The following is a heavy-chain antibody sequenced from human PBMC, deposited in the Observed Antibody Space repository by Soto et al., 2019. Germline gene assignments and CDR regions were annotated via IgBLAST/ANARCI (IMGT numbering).Heavy chain of an antibody. V-gene: IGHV5-51*01. D-gene: IGHD6-19*01. CDR1: GYNFANYW. J-gene: IGHJ3*02. Sequence: GESLKISCKGSGYNFANYWIGWVRQMPGKGLEWMGMIFPGDSDTKNNPSLQGQITMSVDKSNSSAYLQWRSLKASDTAMYYCAAGYSTGLDAFDIWGQGTMVTV. CDR3: AAGYSTGLDAFDI. CDR2: IFPGDSDT.